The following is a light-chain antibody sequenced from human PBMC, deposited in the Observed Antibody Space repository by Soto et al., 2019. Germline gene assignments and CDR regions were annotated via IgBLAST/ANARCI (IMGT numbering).Light chain of an antibody. V-gene: IGKV1-27*01. J-gene: IGKJ1*01. CDR3: QNYNRAPWT. CDR2: ATS. CDR1: EGISNY. Sequence: DIQMTQSPSSLSASVGDRVTITCRASEGISNYLAWCQQKPGKVPKLLIYATSTLQSGVPSRFSGSGSGTDFTLTISSLQPEDVANYYCQNYNRAPWTFGQGTKVEIK.